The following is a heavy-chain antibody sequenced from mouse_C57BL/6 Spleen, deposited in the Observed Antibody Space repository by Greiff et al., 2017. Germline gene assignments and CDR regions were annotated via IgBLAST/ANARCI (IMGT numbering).Heavy chain of an antibody. V-gene: IGHV1-53*01. CDR3: ARAGWLLRNAMDY. CDR2: ITPSTGGT. CDR1: GYTFTSYW. J-gene: IGHJ4*01. Sequence: QVQLQQPGTELVKPGASVKLSCKASGYTFTSYWMHWVKQRPGQGLEWIGNITPSTGGTNYNEKFKSKATLTVDKSSSTAYMQLSSLTSEDSAVYYCARAGWLLRNAMDYWGQGTSVTVSS. D-gene: IGHD2-3*01.